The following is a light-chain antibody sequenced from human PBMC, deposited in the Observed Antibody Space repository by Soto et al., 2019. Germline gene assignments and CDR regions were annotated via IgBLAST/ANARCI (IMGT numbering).Light chain of an antibody. J-gene: IGKJ1*01. CDR1: QSVSSN. V-gene: IGKV3-15*01. Sequence: DILMTQSPATPSLSPGGRATLSCRASQSVSSNLAWYQQKPGQAPRLLIQRASTRATGIPARFSGSGSGTEFTLTISSLQSEDFAVYFCQQYNNWPGTFGQGTKVEIK. CDR2: RAS. CDR3: QQYNNWPGT.